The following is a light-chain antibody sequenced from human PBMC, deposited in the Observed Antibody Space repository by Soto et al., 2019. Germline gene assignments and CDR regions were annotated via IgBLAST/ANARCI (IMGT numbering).Light chain of an antibody. J-gene: IGKJ1*01. CDR2: GAS. CDR1: GTVGTN. CDR3: QQYNNWRT. V-gene: IGKV3-15*01. Sequence: EIVMTQSPATLSVSPGERATLSCWASGTVGTNLAWFQQKHGQAPRLLIYGASTRATGIPARFSGSGSGTEFTLTISSLQSEDSAVYYCQQYNNWRTFGQGTKVEIK.